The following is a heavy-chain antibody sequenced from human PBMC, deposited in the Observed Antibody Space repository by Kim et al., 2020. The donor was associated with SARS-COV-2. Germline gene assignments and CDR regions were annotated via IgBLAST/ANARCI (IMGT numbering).Heavy chain of an antibody. D-gene: IGHD2-21*01. CDR3: GAHTSRGLWDY. V-gene: IGHV3-7*03. CDR2: IKKDGSET. J-gene: IGHJ4*02. Sequence: GGSLRLSCAASEFTFSTFGVSWVRQAPGKGLEWVATIKKDGSETYYVGSVRGRFTISRDNAKNSLYLQMSSLRAEDTAMYYCGAHTSRGLWDYWGQGTPVTVSS. CDR1: EFTFSTFG.